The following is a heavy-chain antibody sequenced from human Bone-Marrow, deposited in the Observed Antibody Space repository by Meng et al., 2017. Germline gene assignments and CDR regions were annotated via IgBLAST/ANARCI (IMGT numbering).Heavy chain of an antibody. CDR3: ARDLTYSSGWQDAFDI. V-gene: IGHV4-34*01. D-gene: IGHD6-19*01. CDR2: INHSGST. J-gene: IGHJ3*02. CDR1: GGSFSGYY. Sequence: TLSLTCAVYGGSFSGYYWSWIRQPPGKGLEWIGEINHSGSTNYNPSLKSRVTISVDTSKNQFSLKLSSVTAADTAVYYCARDLTYSSGWQDAFDIWGQGTMVTVSS.